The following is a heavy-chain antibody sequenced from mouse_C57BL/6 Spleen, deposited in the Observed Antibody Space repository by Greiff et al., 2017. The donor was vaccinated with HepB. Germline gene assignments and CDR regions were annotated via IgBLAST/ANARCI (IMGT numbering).Heavy chain of an antibody. D-gene: IGHD1-1*01. J-gene: IGHJ1*03. CDR3: ARELTTVVDWYFDV. CDR1: GFTFSDYG. V-gene: IGHV5-17*01. Sequence: EVKLQESGGGLVKPGGSLKLSCAASGFTFSDYGMHWVRQAPEKGLEWVAYISSGSSTIYYADTVKGRFTISRDNAKNTLFLQMTSLRSEDTAMYYCARELTTVVDWYFDVWGTGTTVTVSS. CDR2: ISSGSSTI.